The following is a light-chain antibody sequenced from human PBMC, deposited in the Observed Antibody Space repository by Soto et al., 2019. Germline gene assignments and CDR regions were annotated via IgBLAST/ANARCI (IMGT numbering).Light chain of an antibody. CDR3: QQFET. Sequence: ENVLTQSPATLSLSPGERATLSCRASQTVGSSFLAWYQQKSGQAPRLLIYGASNRATGIPDRFSGSGSGADFTLTIHRLEPEDFAVYYCQQFETFGGGTKVEIK. V-gene: IGKV3-20*01. J-gene: IGKJ4*01. CDR1: QTVGSSF. CDR2: GAS.